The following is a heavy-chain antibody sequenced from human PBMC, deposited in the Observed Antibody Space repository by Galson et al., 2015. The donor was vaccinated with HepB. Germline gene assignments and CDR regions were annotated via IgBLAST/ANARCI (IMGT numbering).Heavy chain of an antibody. V-gene: IGHV3-73*01. CDR2: IRSNGNNYAT. J-gene: IGHJ4*02. CDR1: GFTFSGSA. CDR3: TGLGDLSGYSSR. D-gene: IGHD6-19*01. Sequence: SLRLSCAASGFTFSGSAIHWVRQASGKGPEWVGRIRSNGNNYATSYVPSLKGRFTISRDDSKNMAYLPMKSLKTEDTAVYYCTGLGDLSGYSSRWGQGTLVTVSS.